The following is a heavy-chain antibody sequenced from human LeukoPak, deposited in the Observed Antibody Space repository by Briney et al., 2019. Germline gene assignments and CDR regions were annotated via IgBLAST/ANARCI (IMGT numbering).Heavy chain of an antibody. D-gene: IGHD3-10*01. Sequence: SETLSLTCTVSGGSISSSSYYWGWIRQPPGKGLEWIGSIYYSGSTYYNPSLKSRVTISVDTSKNQFSLKLSSVTAADTAVYYCARVWLLWFGELYVHNWFDPWGQGTLVTVSS. CDR2: IYYSGST. V-gene: IGHV4-39*01. J-gene: IGHJ5*02. CDR3: ARVWLLWFGELYVHNWFDP. CDR1: GGSISSSSYY.